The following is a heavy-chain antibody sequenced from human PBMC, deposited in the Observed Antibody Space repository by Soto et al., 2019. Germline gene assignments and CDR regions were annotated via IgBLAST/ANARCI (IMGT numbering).Heavy chain of an antibody. CDR3: AKATRGGAATLIRDY. Sequence: EVQLLESGGGLVQPGGSLRLSCAAAGFTFSIYAMSWVRQAPGKGLEWVSAISGSGGSTYYADSVKGRFTISSDNSKNTLYLQMNSLRADDTAVYYCAKATRGGAATLIRDYWGQGTLLTVSS. D-gene: IGHD6-13*01. J-gene: IGHJ4*02. V-gene: IGHV3-23*01. CDR1: GFTFSIYA. CDR2: ISGSGGST.